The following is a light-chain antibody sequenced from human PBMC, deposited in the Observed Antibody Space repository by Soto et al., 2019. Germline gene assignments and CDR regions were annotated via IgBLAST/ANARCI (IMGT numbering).Light chain of an antibody. V-gene: IGLV2-14*01. CDR1: SSDVGGYNY. J-gene: IGLJ1*01. CDR3: RSYETGSTLV. CDR2: EVS. Sequence: QSVLTQPASVSGSPGQPITISCTGTSSDVGGYNYVSWYQHHPGKAPKVMIYEVSNRPSGISNRFSGSKSGNTASLTISGLQAEDEADYYCRSYETGSTLVFGTGTKVTIL.